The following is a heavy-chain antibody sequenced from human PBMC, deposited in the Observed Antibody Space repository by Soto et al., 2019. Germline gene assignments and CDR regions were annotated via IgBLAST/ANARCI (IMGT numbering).Heavy chain of an antibody. CDR1: GGTFSSYT. J-gene: IGHJ4*02. D-gene: IGHD5-12*01. CDR3: AREVQIVATYYFDY. Sequence: SVKVSCKASGGTFSSYTISWVRRAPGQGLEWMGRIIPILGIANYAQKFQGRVTITADKSTSTAYMELSSLRSEDTAVYYCAREVQIVATYYFDYWGQGTLVTVSS. CDR2: IIPILGIA. V-gene: IGHV1-69*04.